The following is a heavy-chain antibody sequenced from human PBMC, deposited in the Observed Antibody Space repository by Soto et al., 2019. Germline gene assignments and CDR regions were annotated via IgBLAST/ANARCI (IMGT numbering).Heavy chain of an antibody. J-gene: IGHJ6*02. Sequence: SETLSLTCTVSGGSISSYYWSWIRQPPGKGLEWIGYIYYSGSTNYNPSLKSRVTISVDTSKNQFSLKLSSVTAADTAVYYCAAEVSSSWSISYGMDVWGQGTRVTVSS. CDR2: IYYSGST. V-gene: IGHV4-59*08. CDR1: GGSISSYY. CDR3: AAEVSSSWSISYGMDV. D-gene: IGHD6-13*01.